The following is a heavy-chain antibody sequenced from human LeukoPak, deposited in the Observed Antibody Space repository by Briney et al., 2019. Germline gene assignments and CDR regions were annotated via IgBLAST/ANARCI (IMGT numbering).Heavy chain of an antibody. CDR2: INHSGST. Sequence: PSETLSLTCAVYGGSFSGYYWSWIRQPPGKGLEWIGEINHSGSTNYNPSLKSRVTISVDTSKNQFSLKLSSVTAADTAVYYCARVITMVRGEPSEYYYYYYMDVWGKGTTVTVSS. D-gene: IGHD3-10*01. V-gene: IGHV4-34*01. J-gene: IGHJ6*03. CDR3: ARVITMVRGEPSEYYYYYYMDV. CDR1: GGSFSGYY.